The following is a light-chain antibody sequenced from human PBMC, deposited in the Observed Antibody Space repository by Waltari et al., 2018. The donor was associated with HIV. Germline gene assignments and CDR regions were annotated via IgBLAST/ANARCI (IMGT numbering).Light chain of an antibody. V-gene: IGKV2-28*01. CDR2: LGS. CDR1: QSLLYSSGYNY. CDR3: MQTLQSPLT. J-gene: IGKJ4*01. Sequence: DIVMTQSPLSLPVTPGEPASISCRSNQSLLYSSGYNYLDWYLQKPGQSPQLMYLGSYRASGVPDRFSGSGSGTDFTLKISRVEAEDVGVYYCMQTLQSPLTFGGGTKVEIK.